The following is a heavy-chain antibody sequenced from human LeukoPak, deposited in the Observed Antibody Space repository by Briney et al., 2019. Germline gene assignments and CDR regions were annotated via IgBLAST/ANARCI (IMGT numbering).Heavy chain of an antibody. D-gene: IGHD2/OR15-2a*01. CDR1: GGSVSSHF. Sequence: SETLSLTCTVSGGSVSSHFWNWIRQPAGKGPEWIGRIYNSGSNNYNPSLGSRVTITLDRSKNQFFLKLTSVTAADTAVYYCANSISMDFEYWGQGTLVTVSS. V-gene: IGHV4-4*07. J-gene: IGHJ4*02. CDR3: ANSISMDFEY. CDR2: IYNSGSN.